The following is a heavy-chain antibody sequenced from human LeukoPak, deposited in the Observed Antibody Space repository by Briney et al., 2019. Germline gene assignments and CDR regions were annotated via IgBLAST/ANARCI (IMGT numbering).Heavy chain of an antibody. CDR1: GFTFSYYA. V-gene: IGHV3-74*01. CDR2: IYSDGSST. Sequence: QSGGSLRLSCAASGFTFSYYAMSWVRQAPGKGLVWVSRIYSDGSSTSYADSVKGRFTISRDNAKNTLYLQMNSLRVEDTAVYYCAKGHSGWSFDYWGQGTLVTVSS. J-gene: IGHJ4*02. CDR3: AKGHSGWSFDY. D-gene: IGHD6-19*01.